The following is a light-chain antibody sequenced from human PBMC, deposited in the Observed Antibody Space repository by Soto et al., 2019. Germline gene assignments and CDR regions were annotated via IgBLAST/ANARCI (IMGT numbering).Light chain of an antibody. CDR3: CSYTGATTAYV. CDR2: EDS. CDR1: RYDGGDDNL. J-gene: IGLJ1*01. V-gene: IGLV2-23*01. Sequence: QSPLTQPASVSGSPGQSITVSCTGRRYDGGDDNLVSWYQQSPGKAPKLVIYEDSKRPSGVSNRFSGSKSGDTASLTISGLQTEDEADYSCCSYTGATTAYVFGTGTKVTVL.